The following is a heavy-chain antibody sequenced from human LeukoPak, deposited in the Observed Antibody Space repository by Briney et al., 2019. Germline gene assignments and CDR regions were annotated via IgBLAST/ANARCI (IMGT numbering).Heavy chain of an antibody. D-gene: IGHD1-20*01. CDR1: GGTFSSYA. CDR3: ARTRFNWNDLTLDY. V-gene: IGHV1-69*05. Sequence: GSSVEVSCKASGGTFSSYAISWVRQAPGQGLEWMGGIIPIFGTANYAQKFQGRVTITTDESTSTAYMELSSLRSEDTAVYYCARTRFNWNDLTLDYWGQGTLVTVSS. J-gene: IGHJ4*02. CDR2: IIPIFGTA.